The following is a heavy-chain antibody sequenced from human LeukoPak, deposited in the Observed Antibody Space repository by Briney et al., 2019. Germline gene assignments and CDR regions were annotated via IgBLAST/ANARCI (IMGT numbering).Heavy chain of an antibody. CDR1: GFTFSSYG. J-gene: IGHJ4*02. CDR3: AKDLPPDY. CDR2: ISYDGSNK. D-gene: IGHD5/OR15-5a*01. Sequence: PGRSLRLSCAASGFTFSSYGMHWVRQAPGKGLEWVAVISYDGSNKYYADSVKGRFTISRDSSKNTLYLQMNSLRAEDTAVYYCAKDLPPDYWGQGTLVTVSS. V-gene: IGHV3-30*18.